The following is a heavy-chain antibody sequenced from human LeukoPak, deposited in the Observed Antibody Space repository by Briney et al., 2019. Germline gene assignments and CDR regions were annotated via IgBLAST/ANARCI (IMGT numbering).Heavy chain of an antibody. V-gene: IGHV3-33*01. D-gene: IGHD3-22*01. CDR1: XFTFSTYC. CDR2: IWYDGSNK. Sequence: GGSLRLSCAASXFTFSTYCMHWVRQVPGNGLEWVALIWYDGSNKYYADSVKGRFIISRDNAKNSLYLQMNSLRAEDTAVYYCARGYYDSSGYYCGWFDPWGQGTLVTVSS. CDR3: ARGYYDSSGYYCGWFDP. J-gene: IGHJ5*02.